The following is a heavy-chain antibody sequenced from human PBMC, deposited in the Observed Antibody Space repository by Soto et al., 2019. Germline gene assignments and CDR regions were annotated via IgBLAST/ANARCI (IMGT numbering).Heavy chain of an antibody. V-gene: IGHV3-23*01. CDR1: EFSITNYA. Sequence: EVQLLESGGDLVQPGGSLRLSCAASEFSITNYAMTWVRQAPGKGLDWVAGIRGSGGSTYYADSGKGLFIISKDNSKNKLYLQMNGLRAEDTAIYYCAKDRDYINYSRGIDPWGQGTLVTVSS. D-gene: IGHD4-4*01. CDR2: IRGSGGST. J-gene: IGHJ5*02. CDR3: AKDRDYINYSRGIDP.